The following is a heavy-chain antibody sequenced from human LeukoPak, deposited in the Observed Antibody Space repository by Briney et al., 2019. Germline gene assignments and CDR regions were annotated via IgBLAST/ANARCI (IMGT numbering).Heavy chain of an antibody. CDR3: AAPTSGSTHLLYGMDV. J-gene: IGHJ6*02. CDR2: ISGSGGST. CDR1: GFTFSSYA. D-gene: IGHD3-10*01. Sequence: GGSLRLSCAASGFTFSSYAMSWVRQAPGKGLEWVSAISGSGGSTYYADSVKGRFTISRDNSKNTLYLQMNSLRAEDTAVYYCAAPTSGSTHLLYGMDVWGQGTTVTVSS. V-gene: IGHV3-23*01.